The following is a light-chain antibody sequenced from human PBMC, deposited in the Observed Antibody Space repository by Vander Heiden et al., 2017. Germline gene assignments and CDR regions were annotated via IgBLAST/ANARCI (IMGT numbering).Light chain of an antibody. Sequence: SSELTQHPALSVALGHTGRSTCQGDSLRTYHASWVQQKPGQPPIPVLYGRNNRPSATPDRFPGSSSGNAASLTNTGAQAEDEAHYYCTSRGSRDSSRNHPVVFGGGTKLTVL. V-gene: IGLV3-19*01. CDR1: SLRTYH. CDR2: GRN. J-gene: IGLJ3*02. CDR3: TSRGSRDSSRNHPVV.